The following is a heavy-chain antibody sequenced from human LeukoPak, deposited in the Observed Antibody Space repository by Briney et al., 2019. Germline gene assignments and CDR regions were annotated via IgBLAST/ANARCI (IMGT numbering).Heavy chain of an antibody. Sequence: ASVKVSCKASGYTFTSYYLHWVRQAPGQGLEWMGIINPSGGSTSYAQKFQGRVTMTRDTSTSTVYMELSSLRSEDTAVYYCARDGALKGNWNYVPLPDWGQGTLVTVSS. CDR1: GYTFTSYY. CDR2: INPSGGST. CDR3: ARDGALKGNWNYVPLPD. D-gene: IGHD1-7*01. V-gene: IGHV1-46*01. J-gene: IGHJ4*02.